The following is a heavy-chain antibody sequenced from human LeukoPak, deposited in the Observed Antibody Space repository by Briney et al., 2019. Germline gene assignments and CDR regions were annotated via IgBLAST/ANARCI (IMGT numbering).Heavy chain of an antibody. CDR2: ISSSSSYI. J-gene: IGHJ6*03. Sequence: PGGSLRLSCAASGFTFSSYSMNWVRQAPGKGLEWVSSISSSSSYIYYADSVKGRFTISRDNAKNSLYLQMNSLRAEDTAVYYCAREISGYSYGLDYYYYYMDVWGKGTTVTVSS. D-gene: IGHD5-18*01. CDR3: AREISGYSYGLDYYYYYMDV. V-gene: IGHV3-21*01. CDR1: GFTFSSYS.